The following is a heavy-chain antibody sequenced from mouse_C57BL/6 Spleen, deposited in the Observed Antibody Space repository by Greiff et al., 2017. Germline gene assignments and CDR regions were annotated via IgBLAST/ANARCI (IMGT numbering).Heavy chain of an antibody. D-gene: IGHD4-1*01. CDR1: GYTFTSYW. CDR3: ARRAPLTGGYFDV. V-gene: IGHV1-72*01. CDR2: IDPNSGGT. Sequence: KQSCKASGYTFTSYWMHWVKQRPGRGLEWIGRIDPNSGGTKYNEKFKSKATLTVDKPSSTAYMQLSSLTSEDSAVYYCARRAPLTGGYFDVWGTGTTVTVSS. J-gene: IGHJ1*03.